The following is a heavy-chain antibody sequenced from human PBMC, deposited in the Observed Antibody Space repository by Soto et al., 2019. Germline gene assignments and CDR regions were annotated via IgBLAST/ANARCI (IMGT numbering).Heavy chain of an antibody. Sequence: GGSLILSCAASGFTFSSYAMSWVRQAPGKGLEWVSAISGSGGSTYYADSVKGRFTISRDNSKNTLYLQMNSLRAEDTAVYYCAKSEVIAIPTYYYYYMDVWGKGTTVTVSS. CDR2: ISGSGGST. CDR3: AKSEVIAIPTYYYYYMDV. J-gene: IGHJ6*03. V-gene: IGHV3-23*01. CDR1: GFTFSSYA. D-gene: IGHD2-21*01.